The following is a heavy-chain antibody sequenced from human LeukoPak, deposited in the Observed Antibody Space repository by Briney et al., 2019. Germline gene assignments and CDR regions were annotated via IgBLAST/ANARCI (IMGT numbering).Heavy chain of an antibody. CDR1: GFTFSSYA. V-gene: IGHV3-30*04. CDR3: ARIAVAGTD. D-gene: IGHD6-19*01. Sequence: GGSLRLSCAASGFTFSSYAMHWVRQAPGKGLEWVAVISYDGSNKYYAYSVKGRFTISRDNSKNTLYLQMNSLRAEDTAVYYCARIAVAGTDWGQGTLVTVSS. J-gene: IGHJ4*02. CDR2: ISYDGSNK.